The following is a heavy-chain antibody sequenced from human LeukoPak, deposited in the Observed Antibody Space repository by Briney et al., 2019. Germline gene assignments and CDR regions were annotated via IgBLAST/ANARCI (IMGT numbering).Heavy chain of an antibody. CDR1: GGSISSYY. J-gene: IGHJ3*02. CDR3: ARPYSSSSRGVFDI. Sequence: PSETLSLTCTVSGGSISSYYWSWIRQPPGKGLEWIGYIHYSGSINYNPSLKSRVTISVDTSKNQLSLKLSSVTAADTAVYYCARPYSSSSRGVFDIWGQGTMVTVSS. D-gene: IGHD6-6*01. V-gene: IGHV4-59*01. CDR2: IHYSGSI.